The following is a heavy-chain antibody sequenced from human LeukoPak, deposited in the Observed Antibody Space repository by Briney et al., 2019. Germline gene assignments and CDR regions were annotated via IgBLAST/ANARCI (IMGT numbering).Heavy chain of an antibody. J-gene: IGHJ3*02. V-gene: IGHV3-23*01. CDR1: GFTFSSYW. Sequence: GGSLRLSCAVSGFTFSSYWMHWVRQAPGKRLEWVSGVSDSGGSTYCADSVKGRFTISRDNSKSTLYLQMNSLRAEDTAVYYCAKALGGAALDAFDIWGQGTMVTVSS. CDR3: AKALGGAALDAFDI. D-gene: IGHD6-6*01. CDR2: VSDSGGST.